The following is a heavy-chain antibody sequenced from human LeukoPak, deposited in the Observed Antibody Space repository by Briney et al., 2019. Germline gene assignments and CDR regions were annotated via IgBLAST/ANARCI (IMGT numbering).Heavy chain of an antibody. CDR1: GFTFTRHS. D-gene: IGHD3-3*01. J-gene: IGHJ5*02. Sequence: GGSLRLSCAASGFTFTRHSMNWVRQAPGKGLEWVSFIGIWNSPIHYADSVKGRFTISRDNAKNSLYLQMNSLRAEDTAVYYCARDGYQVPTIFGTFDPWGQGTLVTVSS. CDR2: IGIWNSPI. V-gene: IGHV3-48*04. CDR3: ARDGYQVPTIFGTFDP.